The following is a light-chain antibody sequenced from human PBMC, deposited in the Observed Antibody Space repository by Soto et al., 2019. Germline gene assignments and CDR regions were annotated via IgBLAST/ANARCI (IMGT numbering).Light chain of an antibody. Sequence: EIVLTPSPATLSLSPVERATLSCRASQGVSSYLAWYQQKPGQAPRLLIYDASSRATGIPPRFSGSGSGTDFTLTISSLEPEDFAVYYCQQRSNWLRTFGQGTKVDIK. J-gene: IGKJ1*01. CDR2: DAS. CDR1: QGVSSY. V-gene: IGKV3-11*01. CDR3: QQRSNWLRT.